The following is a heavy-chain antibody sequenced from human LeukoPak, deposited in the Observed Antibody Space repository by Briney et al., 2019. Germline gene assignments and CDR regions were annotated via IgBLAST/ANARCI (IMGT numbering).Heavy chain of an antibody. CDR3: ARDPRRNYYYYYMDV. CDR1: GFTFSSYE. Sequence: GGSLRLSCAASGFTFSSYEINWVRQAPGKGLEWVANIKQDGSEKYYVDSVKGRFTISRDNAKNSLYLQMNSLRAEDTAVYYCARDPRRNYYYYYMDVWGKGTTVTVSS. J-gene: IGHJ6*03. V-gene: IGHV3-7*01. CDR2: IKQDGSEK.